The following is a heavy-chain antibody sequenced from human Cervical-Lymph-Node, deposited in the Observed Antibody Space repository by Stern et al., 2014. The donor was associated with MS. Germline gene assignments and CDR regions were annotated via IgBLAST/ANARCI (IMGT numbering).Heavy chain of an antibody. D-gene: IGHD4-17*01. CDR3: ARDGSYEDSGDYATSVFDH. CDR1: GDSFNNYA. J-gene: IGHJ4*02. V-gene: IGHV1-69*17. CDR2: IIPIFGVT. Sequence: DQLVESGTEVKKPGSSVTISCKPSGDSFNNYAVNWVRQAPGKGLEWMGGIIPIFGVTTYAQKFRGRVTINRGKTLGTPSLPMDNLKSDNTAVYFCARDGSYEDSGDYATSVFDHWGQGTLVTVSS.